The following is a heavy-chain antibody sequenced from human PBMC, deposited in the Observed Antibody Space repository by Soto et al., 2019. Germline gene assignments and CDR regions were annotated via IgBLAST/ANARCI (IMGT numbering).Heavy chain of an antibody. CDR3: ARTSSPNDY. Sequence: SETLSLTCAVYGGSFSGYYWSWIRQPPGKGLEWIGEINHSGSTNYNPSLKSRVTISVDTSKNQFSLKLSSVTAADTAVYYCARTSSPNDYWGQGTLVTVSS. CDR2: INHSGST. J-gene: IGHJ4*02. V-gene: IGHV4-34*01. D-gene: IGHD6-13*01. CDR1: GGSFSGYY.